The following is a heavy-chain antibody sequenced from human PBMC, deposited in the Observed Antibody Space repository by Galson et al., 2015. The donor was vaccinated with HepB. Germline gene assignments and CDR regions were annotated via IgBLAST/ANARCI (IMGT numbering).Heavy chain of an antibody. CDR2: IYYSGST. V-gene: IGHV4-39*01. CDR3: ARPLKTYGSGSYYNANWFDP. D-gene: IGHD3-10*01. Sequence: ETLSLTCTVSGGSISSSSYYWGWIRQPPGKGLEWIGSIYYSGSTHYNPSLKSRVTISVDTSKNQFSLKLSSVTAADTAVYYCARPLKTYGSGSYYNANWFDPWGQGTLVTVSS. J-gene: IGHJ5*02. CDR1: GGSISSSSYY.